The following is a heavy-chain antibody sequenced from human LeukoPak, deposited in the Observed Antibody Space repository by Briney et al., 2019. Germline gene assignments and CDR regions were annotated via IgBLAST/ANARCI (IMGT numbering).Heavy chain of an antibody. CDR1: GYSVSSGYY. CDR2: IYHSGST. J-gene: IGHJ3*02. Sequence: SETLSLTCTVSGYSVSSGYYWGWIRQPPGKGLEWIGSIYHSGSTYYNPSLKSRVTISVDTSKNQFSLKLSSVTAADTAVYYCARDPGGGMFDYYDSSGYSPDAFDIWGQGTMVTVSS. CDR3: ARDPGGGMFDYYDSSGYSPDAFDI. D-gene: IGHD3-22*01. V-gene: IGHV4-38-2*02.